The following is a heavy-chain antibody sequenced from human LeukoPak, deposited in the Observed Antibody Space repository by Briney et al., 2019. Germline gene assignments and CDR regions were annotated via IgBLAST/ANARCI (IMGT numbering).Heavy chain of an antibody. Sequence: GGSLRLSCAASGFTFSNYAMSWVRQAPGKGLEWVAVISYDGSNKYYADSVKGRFTISRDNSKNTLYLQMNSLRAEDTAVYYCAKVGSSSSSIDYWGQGTLVTVSS. CDR2: ISYDGSNK. V-gene: IGHV3-30*18. CDR1: GFTFSNYA. J-gene: IGHJ4*02. D-gene: IGHD6-13*01. CDR3: AKVGSSSSSIDY.